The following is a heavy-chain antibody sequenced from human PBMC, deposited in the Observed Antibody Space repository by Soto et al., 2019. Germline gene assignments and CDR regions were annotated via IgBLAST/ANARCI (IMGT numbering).Heavy chain of an antibody. Sequence: SETLSLTCTVSGGSISSYYWSWIRQPPGKGLEWIGYIYYSGSTNYNPSLKSRVTISVDTSKNQFSLKLRSVTAADTAVYYCARAKAAGLNAFDIWGQGTMVTVSS. CDR2: IYYSGST. CDR3: ARAKAAGLNAFDI. D-gene: IGHD6-13*01. V-gene: IGHV4-59*01. J-gene: IGHJ3*02. CDR1: GGSISSYY.